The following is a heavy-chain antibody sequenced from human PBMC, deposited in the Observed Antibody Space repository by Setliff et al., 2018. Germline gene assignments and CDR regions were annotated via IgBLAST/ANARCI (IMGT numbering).Heavy chain of an antibody. CDR1: GYTFAKYG. Sequence: ASVKVSCKAFGYTFAKYGTSWVRQAPGQGLEWMGWISGYNGYTVYAQKLQGRVTLTTDTSTGTAYMEVRSLRSDDTAQFYCVRDRAAIVVGPPTAAFDIWGQGTMVTVSS. V-gene: IGHV1-18*01. D-gene: IGHD2-2*01. CDR3: VRDRAAIVVGPPTAAFDI. J-gene: IGHJ3*02. CDR2: ISGYNGYT.